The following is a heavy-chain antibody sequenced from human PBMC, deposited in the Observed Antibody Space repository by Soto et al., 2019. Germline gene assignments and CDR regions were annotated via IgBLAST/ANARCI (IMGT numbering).Heavy chain of an antibody. CDR2: IYWDDNK. D-gene: IGHD2-15*01. CDR1: GFSLSTGGVG. J-gene: IGHJ5*02. Sequence: QMTLKESGPTLVKPTQTLTLTCTFSGFSLSTGGVGVGWIRQHPGKALEWLALIYWDDNKRYRPSLKSRLSITKDTSNNQEVLTMTNMDPMDTATYCCALRGYCTGDSCYSSWGQGTLVTVSS. CDR3: ALRGYCTGDSCYSS. V-gene: IGHV2-5*02.